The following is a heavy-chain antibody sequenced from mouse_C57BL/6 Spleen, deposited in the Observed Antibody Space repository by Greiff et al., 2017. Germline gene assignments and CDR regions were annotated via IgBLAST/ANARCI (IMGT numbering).Heavy chain of an antibody. CDR3: GRVYDYDDSWFAY. V-gene: IGHV1-64*01. J-gene: IGHJ3*01. Sequence: QVQLQQPGAELVKPGASVKLSCKASGYTFTSYWMSWVKQRPGQGLEWIGMIHPNSGSTNYTEKFKSKATLTADKSSSTAYMQLSSLTSEDSAVYYCGRVYDYDDSWFAYWGQGTLVTVSA. D-gene: IGHD2-4*01. CDR2: IHPNSGST. CDR1: GYTFTSYW.